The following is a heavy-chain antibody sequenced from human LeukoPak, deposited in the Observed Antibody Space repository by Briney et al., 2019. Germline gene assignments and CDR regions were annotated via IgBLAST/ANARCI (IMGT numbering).Heavy chain of an antibody. CDR3: ARVRGYSNYVSY. J-gene: IGHJ4*02. V-gene: IGHV3-21*01. CDR1: GFTFSSYG. CDR2: ISSSSSYI. D-gene: IGHD4-11*01. Sequence: GGSLRLSCAASGFTFSSYGMHWVHQAPGKGLEWVSSISSSSSYIYYADSVKGRFTISRDNAKNSLYLQMNSLRAEDTAVYYCARVRGYSNYVSYWGQGTLVTVSS.